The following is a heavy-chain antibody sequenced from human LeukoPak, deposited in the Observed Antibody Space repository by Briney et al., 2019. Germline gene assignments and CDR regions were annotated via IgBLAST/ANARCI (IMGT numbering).Heavy chain of an antibody. D-gene: IGHD3-16*01. Sequence: ASAKVSCKASGYTFTGYQMNWVRQAPGQGLEWMGWINPNTRDTNYEQKFQGRVTLTRDTSISTAYMELTRLTSDDTAVYFCARYVGGHYYFHMDVWGKGTAVTVSS. V-gene: IGHV1-2*02. CDR3: ARYVGGHYYFHMDV. J-gene: IGHJ6*03. CDR2: INPNTRDT. CDR1: GYTFTGYQ.